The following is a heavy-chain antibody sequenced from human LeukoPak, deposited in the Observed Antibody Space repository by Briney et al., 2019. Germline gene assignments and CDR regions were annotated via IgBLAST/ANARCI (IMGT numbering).Heavy chain of an antibody. CDR1: GYTFTSYD. Sequence: GASVKVSCKASGYTFTSYDINWVRQATGQGLEWMGWISAYNGNTKYAQKLQGRVTMTTDTSTSTAYMELRSLRSDDTAVYYCARTEMASIRGFDYWGRGSLVSVCS. CDR2: ISAYNGNT. CDR3: ARTEMASIRGFDY. D-gene: IGHD5-24*01. J-gene: IGHJ4*02. V-gene: IGHV1-18*01.